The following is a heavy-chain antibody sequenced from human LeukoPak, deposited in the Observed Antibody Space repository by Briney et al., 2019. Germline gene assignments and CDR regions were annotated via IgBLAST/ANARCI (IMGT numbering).Heavy chain of an antibody. D-gene: IGHD6-19*01. J-gene: IGHJ4*02. V-gene: IGHV3-23*01. CDR1: GLVFSNYA. Sequence: GGSLRLSCAASGLVFSNYAMTWVRQAPGKGLEWVSPISGSGGNTFSADSVKGRFTISRDNSKNTLYLQMNRLRAEGTAVYYCAKDWYSSGEPYYWGQGTLVTVSS. CDR3: AKDWYSSGEPYY. CDR2: ISGSGGNT.